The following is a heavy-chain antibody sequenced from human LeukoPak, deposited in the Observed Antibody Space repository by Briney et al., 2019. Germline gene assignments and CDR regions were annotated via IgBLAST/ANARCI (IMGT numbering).Heavy chain of an antibody. CDR3: VSKRWLQSSFDY. Sequence: PSETLSLTCAVYGGSFSGYYWSWIRQPPGKGLEWIGEINHSGSTNYNPSLKSRVTISVDTSKNQFSLKLSSVTAADTAVYYCVSKRWLQSSFDYWGQGILVTVSS. D-gene: IGHD5-24*01. CDR1: GGSFSGYY. V-gene: IGHV4-34*01. CDR2: INHSGST. J-gene: IGHJ4*02.